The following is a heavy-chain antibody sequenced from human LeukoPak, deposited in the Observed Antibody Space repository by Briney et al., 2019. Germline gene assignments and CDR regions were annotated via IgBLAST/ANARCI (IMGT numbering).Heavy chain of an antibody. Sequence: SETLSLTCAVYGGSFSGYYWSWIRQPPGKGLEWIGYIYYSGSTNYNPSLKSRVTISVDTSKNQFSLKLSSVTAADTAVYYCASRTAAGKFDYWGQGTLVTVSS. J-gene: IGHJ4*02. CDR1: GGSFSGYY. V-gene: IGHV4-59*08. CDR3: ASRTAAGKFDY. CDR2: IYYSGST. D-gene: IGHD6-13*01.